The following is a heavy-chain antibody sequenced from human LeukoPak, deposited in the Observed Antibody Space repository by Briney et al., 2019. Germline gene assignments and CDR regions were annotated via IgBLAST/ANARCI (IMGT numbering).Heavy chain of an antibody. D-gene: IGHD3-22*01. V-gene: IGHV4-59*01. Sequence: SETLSLTCTVSGGSISSYYWSWIRQPPGQGLEWIGYIHYSASTNYNPFLNSRVTISVESSKNQFFLKLSPVTAADTAVYYCARSSEGRYYYDSSGFSYYYYYMDVWSKGTTVTISS. CDR3: ARSSEGRYYYDSSGFSYYYYYMDV. CDR2: IHYSAST. CDR1: GGSISSYY. J-gene: IGHJ6*03.